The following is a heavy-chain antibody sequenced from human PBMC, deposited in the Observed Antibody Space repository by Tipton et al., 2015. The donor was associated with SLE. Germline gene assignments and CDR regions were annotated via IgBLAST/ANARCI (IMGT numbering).Heavy chain of an antibody. V-gene: IGHV4-34*01. J-gene: IGHJ4*02. CDR1: GGSFSRYY. CDR3: ARGKISWAIFVVRNYFDS. Sequence: TLSLTCAVYGGSFSRYYWSWIRQPPGKGLEWIGEISHSGSTNYNPSLKSRVTISVDASKNQFSLRLTSVTAADTAMYYCARGKISWAIFVVRNYFDSWGQGTLVTVSS. D-gene: IGHD2-21*01. CDR2: ISHSGST.